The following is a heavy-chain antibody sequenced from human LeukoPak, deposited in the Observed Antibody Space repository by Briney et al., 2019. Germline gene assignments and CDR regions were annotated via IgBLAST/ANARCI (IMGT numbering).Heavy chain of an antibody. D-gene: IGHD6-13*01. CDR2: IWYDGSNK. CDR3: ARVKQLVPYYLDY. CDR1: GFTFSSYG. J-gene: IGHJ4*02. Sequence: PGGSLRLSCAASGFTFSSYGMHWVRQAPGKGLEWVAVIWYDGSNKYYADSVKGRFTISRDNSKNTLYLQMNSLRAEDTAVYYCARVKQLVPYYLDYWGQGTLATVSS. V-gene: IGHV3-33*01.